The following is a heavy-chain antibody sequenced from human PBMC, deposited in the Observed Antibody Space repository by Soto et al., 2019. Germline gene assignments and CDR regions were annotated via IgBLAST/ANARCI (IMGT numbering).Heavy chain of an antibody. D-gene: IGHD3-22*01. Sequence: VGSLRLSCAASGFTFSDYYMSWIRQAPGKGLEWVSYISSSGSTIYYADSVKGRFTISRDNAKNSLYLQMNSLRAEDTAVYYCARARPLYHDSSGPIDYWGQGTLVTVSS. J-gene: IGHJ4*02. V-gene: IGHV3-11*01. CDR1: GFTFSDYY. CDR3: ARARPLYHDSSGPIDY. CDR2: ISSSGSTI.